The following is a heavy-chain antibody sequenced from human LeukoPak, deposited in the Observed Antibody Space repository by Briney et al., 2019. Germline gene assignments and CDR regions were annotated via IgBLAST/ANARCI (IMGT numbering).Heavy chain of an antibody. CDR1: GGAISTYY. CDR2: GYLRGRT. Sequence: SETLSLTCTGSGGAISTYYWSWIRQPAGKGLEGIGRGYLRGRTSYNHSLENRVTMSVHTSKKQFSLKLRSVTAADTAVYYCASGGRISAAHWFDPWGQGTLVTVSS. J-gene: IGHJ5*02. V-gene: IGHV4-4*07. D-gene: IGHD6-13*01. CDR3: ASGGRISAAHWFDP.